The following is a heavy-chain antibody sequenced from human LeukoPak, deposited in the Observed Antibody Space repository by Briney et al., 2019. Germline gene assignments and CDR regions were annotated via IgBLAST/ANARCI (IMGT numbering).Heavy chain of an antibody. J-gene: IGHJ4*02. Sequence: GESLKVSCQDSGYNFTSYWIGWVRQMPGKGLEWMGRIDPSDSYTNYSPSFQGHVTISADKSISTAYLQWSSLKASDTAMYYCASGYSYGNKVDYWGQGTLVTVSS. CDR3: ASGYSYGNKVDY. CDR2: IDPSDSYT. V-gene: IGHV5-10-1*01. CDR1: GYNFTSYW. D-gene: IGHD5-18*01.